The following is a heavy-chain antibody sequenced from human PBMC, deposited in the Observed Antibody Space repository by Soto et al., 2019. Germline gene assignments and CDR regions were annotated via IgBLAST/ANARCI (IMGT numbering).Heavy chain of an antibody. D-gene: IGHD3-3*01. J-gene: IGHJ4*02. CDR3: TTGSYEGY. CDR1: DFIFTDAW. Sequence: EVQLVESGGGLVQPGGSLRLSCATSDFIFTDAWMNWVRQAPGKGLEWVGRIKPKAQGETKDYAAPVKGRFTISRDARNTLHLQMTSLRTEDTALYYCTTGSYEGYWGQGVLVTVSS. CDR2: IKPKAQGETK. V-gene: IGHV3-15*07.